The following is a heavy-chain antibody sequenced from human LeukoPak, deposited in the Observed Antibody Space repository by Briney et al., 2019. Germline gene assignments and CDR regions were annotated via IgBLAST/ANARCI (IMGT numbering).Heavy chain of an antibody. CDR1: GFTVSSNY. V-gene: IGHV3-53*01. CDR3: ARVGVIAVAGTNYYYGMDV. CDR2: IYSGGST. D-gene: IGHD6-19*01. Sequence: GGSLRLSCAASGFTVSSNYMSWVRQAPGKGLERVSVIYSGGSTYYADSVKGRFTISRDNSKNTLYLQMNSLRAEDTAVYYCARVGVIAVAGTNYYYGMDVWGQGTTVTVSS. J-gene: IGHJ6*02.